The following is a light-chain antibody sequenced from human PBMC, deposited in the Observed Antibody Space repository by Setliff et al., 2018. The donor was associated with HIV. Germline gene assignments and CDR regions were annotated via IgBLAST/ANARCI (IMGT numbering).Light chain of an antibody. CDR2: EVN. Sequence: QSVLTQPSSVSGSPGQSITVSCTGTSSDVGGYNYVSWYQQHPGKAPKLMIYEVNKRPSGISSRFSGSKSGNTASLTISGLQAEDEADYYCCSYAGSSSPVVFGGGTKVTVL. CDR3: CSYAGSSSPVV. V-gene: IGLV2-23*02. J-gene: IGLJ2*01. CDR1: SSDVGGYNY.